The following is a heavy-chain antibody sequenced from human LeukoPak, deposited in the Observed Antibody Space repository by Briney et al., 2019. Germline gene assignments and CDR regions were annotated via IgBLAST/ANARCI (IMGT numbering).Heavy chain of an antibody. CDR1: GGSISSYY. J-gene: IGHJ4*02. CDR3: ARLLSSSWRRRYYFDY. Sequence: SETLSLTCTVSGGSISSYYWSWIRQPPGKGLEWIGYIYYSGSTNYNPSLKSRVTISVDTSKNQFSLKLSSVTAADTAVYYCARLLSSSWRRRYYFDYWGQGTLVTVSS. CDR2: IYYSGST. V-gene: IGHV4-59*01. D-gene: IGHD6-13*01.